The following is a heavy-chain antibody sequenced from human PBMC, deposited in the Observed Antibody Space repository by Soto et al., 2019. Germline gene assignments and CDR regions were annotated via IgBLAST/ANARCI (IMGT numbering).Heavy chain of an antibody. V-gene: IGHV3-11*01. Sequence: QVQLVESGGGLVKPGGSLRLSCAASGLTFSDCYMNWIRQAPGKGLEWVSDISRSGSSINYADSVKGRFTISRDNAKNYLYLQMNSLRAEDSAMYYCARVRFGEWGYAMDVWGQGTTVTVSS. D-gene: IGHD3-10*01. J-gene: IGHJ6*02. CDR3: ARVRFGEWGYAMDV. CDR1: GLTFSDCY. CDR2: ISRSGSSI.